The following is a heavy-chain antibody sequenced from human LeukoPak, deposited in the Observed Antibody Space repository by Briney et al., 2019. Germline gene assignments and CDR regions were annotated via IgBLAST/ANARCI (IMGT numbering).Heavy chain of an antibody. CDR3: ARHGSGRYYNLPLNWFDP. CDR1: GYTFTSYD. J-gene: IGHJ5*02. Sequence: GASVKVSCKASGYTFTSYDINWVRQAPGQGLEWMGWINPNSGGTNYAQKFQGRVTMTRDTSISTAYMELSRLRSDDTAVYYCARHGSGRYYNLPLNWFDPWGQGTLVTVSS. V-gene: IGHV1-2*02. CDR2: INPNSGGT. D-gene: IGHD3-10*01.